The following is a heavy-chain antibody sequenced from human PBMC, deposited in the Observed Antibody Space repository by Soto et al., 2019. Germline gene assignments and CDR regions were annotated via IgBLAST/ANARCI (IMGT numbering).Heavy chain of an antibody. CDR2: ISSSGSTI. V-gene: IGHV3-11*01. J-gene: IGHJ6*02. Sequence: GGSLRLSCAASGFTFSDYYMRWIRQAPGKGLEWVSYISSSGSTIYYADSVKGRFTISRDNAKNSLYLQMNSLRAEDTAVYYCARETFDDFWSGYHHYGMDVWGQGTTVTVSS. CDR1: GFTFSDYY. D-gene: IGHD3-3*01. CDR3: ARETFDDFWSGYHHYGMDV.